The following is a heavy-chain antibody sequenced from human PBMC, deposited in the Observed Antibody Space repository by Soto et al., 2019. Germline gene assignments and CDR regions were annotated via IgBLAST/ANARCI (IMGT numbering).Heavy chain of an antibody. D-gene: IGHD3-16*01. V-gene: IGHV1-3*01. CDR1: GYTFTNYV. Sequence: QVQLEQSGAEVKKPGASVKVSCKTSGYTFTNYVIHWVRQAPGQGLEWMGWVAAGAGGTRYSQKFQDRVTITRDTSTTTTHMVLSSLRSEDTAVYYCARDLEGDPDCYFDYWGQGTLVTVSS. J-gene: IGHJ4*02. CDR3: ARDLEGDPDCYFDY. CDR2: VAAGAGGT.